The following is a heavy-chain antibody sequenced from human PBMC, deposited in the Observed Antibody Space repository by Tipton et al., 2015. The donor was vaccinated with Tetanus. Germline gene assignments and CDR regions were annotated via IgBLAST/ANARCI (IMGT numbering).Heavy chain of an antibody. V-gene: IGHV4-39*01. Sequence: TLSLTCTVSGDSISSRNSYWGWIRQPPGKGLEWVVSIYYSGSTYYNPSLKSRVTISIDTSKNQLSLKLNSVTAADTAVYFCIGYDYGDYYFDYWGQGTLVTVSS. CDR1: GDSISSRNSY. D-gene: IGHD4-17*01. J-gene: IGHJ4*02. CDR2: IYYSGST. CDR3: IGYDYGDYYFDY.